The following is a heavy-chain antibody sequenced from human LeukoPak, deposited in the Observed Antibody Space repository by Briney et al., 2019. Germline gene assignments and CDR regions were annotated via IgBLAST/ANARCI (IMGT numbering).Heavy chain of an antibody. D-gene: IGHD2-15*01. Sequence: GGSLRLSCAVSGFTFSSYAMHWVRQAPGKGLEWAAVISYDGSNKYYADSVKGRFTISRDNSKNTLYLQMNSLRAEDTAVYYCARATADCSGGSCYSQYYFDYWGQGTLVTVSS. CDR3: ARATADCSGGSCYSQYYFDY. CDR2: ISYDGSNK. V-gene: IGHV3-30*04. J-gene: IGHJ4*02. CDR1: GFTFSSYA.